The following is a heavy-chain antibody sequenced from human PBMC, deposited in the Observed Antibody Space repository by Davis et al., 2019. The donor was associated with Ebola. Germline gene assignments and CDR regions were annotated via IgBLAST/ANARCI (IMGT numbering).Heavy chain of an antibody. Sequence: GESLKISCAASGFTFSSYAMSWVRQAPGKGLEWVSAISGSGGSTYYADSVKGRFTISRDNSKNTLYLQMNSLRAEDTAVYYCASGGLYDFWSVLYYYGMDVWGQGTTVTVSS. CDR2: ISGSGGST. CDR1: GFTFSSYA. J-gene: IGHJ6*02. CDR3: ASGGLYDFWSVLYYYGMDV. D-gene: IGHD3-3*01. V-gene: IGHV3-23*01.